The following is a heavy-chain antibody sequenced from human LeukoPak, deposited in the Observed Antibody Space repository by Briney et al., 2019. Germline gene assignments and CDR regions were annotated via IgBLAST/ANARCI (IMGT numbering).Heavy chain of an antibody. CDR3: AKDIVDY. J-gene: IGHJ4*02. D-gene: IGHD1-26*01. CDR1: GFTFSSYA. V-gene: IGHV3-48*04. Sequence: GGSLRLSCAASGFTFSSYAASWVRQAPGRGLEWVAYMSSSGNIIYYADSVKGRFTISRDNANNSLYLEMNSLRTEDTAVYYCAKDIVDYWGQGTLVTVSS. CDR2: MSSSGNII.